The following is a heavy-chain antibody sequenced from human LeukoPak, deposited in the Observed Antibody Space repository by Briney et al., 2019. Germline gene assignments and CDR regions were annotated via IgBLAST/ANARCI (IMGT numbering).Heavy chain of an antibody. J-gene: IGHJ2*01. V-gene: IGHV1-2*02. CDR2: INPNSGGT. D-gene: IGHD4-17*01. Sequence: GASVKVSCKTSGYTFTGYFMHWVRQAPGQGLEWMGWINPNSGGTNYAQKFQGRVTRTRDTSISTAYMELTRLRSDDTAMYYCSREGDYGDYGRLWYFDLWGRGTLVTVSS. CDR3: SREGDYGDYGRLWYFDL. CDR1: GYTFTGYF.